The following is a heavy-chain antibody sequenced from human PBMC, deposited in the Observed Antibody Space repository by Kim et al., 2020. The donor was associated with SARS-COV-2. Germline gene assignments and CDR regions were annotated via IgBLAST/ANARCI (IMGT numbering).Heavy chain of an antibody. V-gene: IGHV4-39*02. CDR3: VTTSGWYAPFDP. Sequence: YDYPSLKSRCTMSVDTSKNHFSLKLSSVTAADTALYYCVTTSGWYAPFDPWGQGTLVTVSS. D-gene: IGHD6-19*01. J-gene: IGHJ5*02.